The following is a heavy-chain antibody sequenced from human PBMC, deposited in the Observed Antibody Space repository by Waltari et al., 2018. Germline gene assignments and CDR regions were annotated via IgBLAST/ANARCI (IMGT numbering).Heavy chain of an antibody. D-gene: IGHD6-13*01. CDR3: ASSSDAGDY. CDR2: INQSGST. V-gene: IGHV4-34*01. Sequence: QVQLQQWGAGLVKPSETLSLTCAVYGGSFSDYYWSWTRQPPGKGLEWIGEINQSGSTKYNPSLKSRVTISVDRSKNQCSLNLRSVTAADTAVYYCASSSDAGDYLGQGTLVTVSS. CDR1: GGSFSDYY. J-gene: IGHJ4*02.